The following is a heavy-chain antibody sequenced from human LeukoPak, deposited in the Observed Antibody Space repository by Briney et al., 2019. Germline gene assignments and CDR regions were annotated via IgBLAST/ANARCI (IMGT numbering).Heavy chain of an antibody. CDR1: GYTFTSYG. J-gene: IGHJ4*02. CDR2: INTNTGNP. V-gene: IGHV7-4-1*02. D-gene: IGHD3-3*01. Sequence: ASVKVSCKASGYTFTSYGISWVRQAPGQGLEWMGWINTNTGNPTYAQGFTGRFVFSLDTSVSTAYLQISSLKAEDTAVYYCARVAVDFWSGYGFDYWGQGTLVTVSS. CDR3: ARVAVDFWSGYGFDY.